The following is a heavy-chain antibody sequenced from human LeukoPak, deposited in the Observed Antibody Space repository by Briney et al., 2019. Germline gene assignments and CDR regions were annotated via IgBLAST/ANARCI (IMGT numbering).Heavy chain of an antibody. CDR3: ATAIRGPTGS. CDR1: GFSFSSYW. V-gene: IGHV3-7*02. J-gene: IGHJ4*02. CDR2: LMHDGSEK. D-gene: IGHD2-21*01. Sequence: GGSLRLSCAASGFSFSSYWLCWVRQGPGRGLEWVAHLMHDGSEKYYVDSVGGRFTISRDNAKNSLYLQLSSLRAEDTAVYYCATAIRGPTGSWGQGTLVTVSS.